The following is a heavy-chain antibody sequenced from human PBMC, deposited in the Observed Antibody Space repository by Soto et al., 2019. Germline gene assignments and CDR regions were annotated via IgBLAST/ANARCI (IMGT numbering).Heavy chain of an antibody. J-gene: IGHJ4*02. D-gene: IGHD3-10*01. Sequence: SETLSLTCTVSGGSISSSSYYWGWIRQPPGKGLEWIGSIYYSGSTYYNPSLKSRVTISVDTSKNQFSLKLSSVTAADTAVYYCAREAYGSGSYRSAVGRTFDYWGQGTLVTVSS. V-gene: IGHV4-39*02. CDR1: GGSISSSSYY. CDR2: IYYSGST. CDR3: AREAYGSGSYRSAVGRTFDY.